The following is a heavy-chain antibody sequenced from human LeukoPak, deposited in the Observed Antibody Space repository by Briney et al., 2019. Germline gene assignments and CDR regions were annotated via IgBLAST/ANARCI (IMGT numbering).Heavy chain of an antibody. J-gene: IGHJ4*02. CDR1: GYTFTSYG. CDR3: ATRRLYDSSGYYYY. D-gene: IGHD3-22*01. Sequence: ASVKVSCKASGYTFTSYGISWVRQAPGQGLEWMGWISAYNGNTNYAQKLQGRVTMTEDTSTDTAYMELSSLRSEDTAVYYCATRRLYDSSGYYYYWGQGTLVTVSS. V-gene: IGHV1-18*01. CDR2: ISAYNGNT.